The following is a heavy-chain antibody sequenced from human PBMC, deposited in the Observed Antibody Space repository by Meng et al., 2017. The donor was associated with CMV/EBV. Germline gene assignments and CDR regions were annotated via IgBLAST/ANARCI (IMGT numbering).Heavy chain of an antibody. CDR1: GFTFSSYW. J-gene: IGHJ1*01. Sequence: GGSLKISCAASGFTFSSYWMHWVRQAPGKGLVWVSRINSDGSSTSYADSVKGRFTISRDNAKNTLYLQMNSLRAEDTAVYYCAKMTYLGFQHWGQGTLVTVSS. V-gene: IGHV3-74*01. CDR2: INSDGSST. CDR3: AKMTYLGFQH.